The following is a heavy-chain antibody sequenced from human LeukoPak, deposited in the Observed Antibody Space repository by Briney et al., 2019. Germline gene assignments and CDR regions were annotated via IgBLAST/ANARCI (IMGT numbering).Heavy chain of an antibody. CDR1: GYTFTNYG. Sequence: GASVKVSCKASGYTFTNYGISWVRQAPGQGLEWMAWISTHDHDTNYAQKFRGRVTMTTDTSTSTAYMELRSLGSDDTAVYYCVRDYFCSGGTCDDCFDPWGQGTLVTVSS. V-gene: IGHV1-18*01. J-gene: IGHJ5*02. CDR2: ISTHDHDT. CDR3: VRDYFCSGGTCDDCFDP. D-gene: IGHD2-15*01.